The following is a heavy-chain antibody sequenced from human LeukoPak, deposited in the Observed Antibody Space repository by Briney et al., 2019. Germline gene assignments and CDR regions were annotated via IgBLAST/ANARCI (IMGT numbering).Heavy chain of an antibody. CDR2: IYIGGAT. Sequence: PGKGLEWVSVIYIGGATYYADSVKGRFTISRDNSKNTLYLQMNSLGAEDTAVYYCASELHLGQGTLVTVSS. V-gene: IGHV3-66*02. CDR3: ASELH. D-gene: IGHD1-26*01. J-gene: IGHJ4*02.